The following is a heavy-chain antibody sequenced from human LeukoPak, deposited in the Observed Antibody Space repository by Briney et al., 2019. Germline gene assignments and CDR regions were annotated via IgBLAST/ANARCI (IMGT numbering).Heavy chain of an antibody. Sequence: GGSLRLSCAASGFAFSSYWMTWVRRAPGKGLEWVSVIYSGGSTYYADSVKGRFTISRDNSKNTLYLQMNSLRAEDTAVYYCARATASRFDYWGQGTLVTVSS. CDR1: GFAFSSYW. V-gene: IGHV3-53*01. J-gene: IGHJ4*02. CDR2: IYSGGST. D-gene: IGHD4-17*01. CDR3: ARATASRFDY.